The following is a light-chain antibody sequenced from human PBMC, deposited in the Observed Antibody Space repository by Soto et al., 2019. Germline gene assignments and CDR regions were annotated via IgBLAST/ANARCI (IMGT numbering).Light chain of an antibody. J-gene: IGLJ1*01. V-gene: IGLV2-14*01. CDR2: EVN. CDR3: SSFTITTTLYV. CDR1: NSDVGGYNY. Sequence: QSVLTQPASVSGSPGQSITISCTGTNSDVGGYNYVSWYQQHPGKAPKLMIYEVNNRPSGVSNRFSGSKSGNTASLTISGLQAEDEADYYCSSFTITTTLYVFGTGTKVT.